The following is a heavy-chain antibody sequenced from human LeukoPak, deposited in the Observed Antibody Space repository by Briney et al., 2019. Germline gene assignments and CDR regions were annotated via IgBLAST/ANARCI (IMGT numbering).Heavy chain of an antibody. D-gene: IGHD3-10*01. CDR2: IYYSGST. Sequence: SETLSLTCTVSGGSISSYYWSWIRQPPGKGLEWIGYIYYSGSTNYNPFLKSRVTISVDTSKNQFSLKLSSVTAADTAVYYCARSTYGSGSYKIDYWGQGTLVTVSS. V-gene: IGHV4-59*01. CDR1: GGSISSYY. J-gene: IGHJ4*02. CDR3: ARSTYGSGSYKIDY.